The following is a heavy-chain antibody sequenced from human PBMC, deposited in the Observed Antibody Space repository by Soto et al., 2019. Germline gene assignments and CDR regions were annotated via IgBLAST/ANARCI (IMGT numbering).Heavy chain of an antibody. CDR1: GDSISSSY. Sequence: PSETLSLTCTVSGDSISSSYWSWIRQPPGKGLEWIGNVYNGGRTFYNPSLESRVTMSVDTSKNQFSLKLNFVTAADTAVYFCARLHSYSSSWYYFDYWGQGALVTVS. V-gene: IGHV4-59*08. D-gene: IGHD6-13*01. CDR2: VYNGGRT. CDR3: ARLHSYSSSWYYFDY. J-gene: IGHJ4*02.